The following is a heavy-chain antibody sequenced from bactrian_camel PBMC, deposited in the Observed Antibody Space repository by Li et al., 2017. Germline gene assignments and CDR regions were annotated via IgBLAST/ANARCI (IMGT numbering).Heavy chain of an antibody. Sequence: HVQLVESGGGSAQAGGTLRLSCTASEYTYNTACMGWFRQAPGEEREGVATIERYGTLTYAESVKGRFTISKDNAKNTLYLEMNSLKPEDTAMYYCAADRRLSYCSPAFVRGFTYWGQGTQVTVS. CDR2: IERYGTL. V-gene: IGHV3S53*01. J-gene: IGHJ4*01. CDR3: AADRRLSYCSPAFVRGFTY. D-gene: IGHD3*01. CDR1: EYTYNTAC.